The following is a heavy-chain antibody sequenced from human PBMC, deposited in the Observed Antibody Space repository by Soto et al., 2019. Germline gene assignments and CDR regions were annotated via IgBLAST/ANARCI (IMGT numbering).Heavy chain of an antibody. V-gene: IGHV4-31*03. J-gene: IGHJ5*02. CDR1: VDSISSGGYY. Sequence: SETLSLTCTDFVDSISSGGYYLSWIRQHAGTGLEWIGYIYYSWSTYYNPSLKSRVTISLDTSKNKFSLSLSSVTAADTAVYSCVTGNPWGVLLSSWGQGTMLTVSS. CDR2: IYYSWST. D-gene: IGHD3-16*01. CDR3: VTGNPWGVLLSS.